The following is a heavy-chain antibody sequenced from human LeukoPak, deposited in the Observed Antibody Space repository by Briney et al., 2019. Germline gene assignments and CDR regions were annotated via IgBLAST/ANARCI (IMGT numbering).Heavy chain of an antibody. CDR1: GFTFSSFA. D-gene: IGHD4-17*01. CDR2: ISSRHLTT. Sequence: PGGSLRLSCALSGFTFSSFAMTWVRQAPGKGLEWVSSISSRHLTTYYTDSVKGRFTISRDNSKNTLYLQKNSLRAEDTAVYYCTKDPNGDYVGAFDPWGQGTLVTVSS. CDR3: TKDPNGDYVGAFDP. V-gene: IGHV3-23*01. J-gene: IGHJ5*02.